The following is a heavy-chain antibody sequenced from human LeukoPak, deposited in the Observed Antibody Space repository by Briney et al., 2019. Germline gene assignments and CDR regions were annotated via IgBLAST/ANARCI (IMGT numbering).Heavy chain of an antibody. J-gene: IGHJ4*02. CDR3: ARHGDVRYFDWLKDGFDY. CDR1: GGSISSYY. V-gene: IGHV4-4*09. CDR2: IYNSGIT. Sequence: PSETLSLTCTVFGGSISSYYWSWIRKPPGKGPEWIGYIYNSGITNKNPSLKSRVTISGDTSKNQFSLKLSSVTAADTAVYYCARHGDVRYFDWLKDGFDYWGQGTLVTVSS. D-gene: IGHD3-9*01.